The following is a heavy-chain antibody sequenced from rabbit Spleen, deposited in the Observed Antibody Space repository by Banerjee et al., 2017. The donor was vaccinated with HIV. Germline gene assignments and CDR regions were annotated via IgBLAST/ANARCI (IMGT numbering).Heavy chain of an antibody. Sequence: QLKESGGGLVQPGGSLKLSCKASGFTLSSYYMNWVRQAPGKGLEWIGYIDPVFGITYYANWVNGRFSISRENAQNTVFLQMTSLTAADTATYFCARGPYTWDNSGWDYTYYFNLWGQGTLVTVS. D-gene: IGHD4-1*01. J-gene: IGHJ4*01. CDR3: ARGPYTWDNSGWDYTYYFNL. V-gene: IGHV1S7*01. CDR1: GFTLSSYY. CDR2: IDPVFGIT.